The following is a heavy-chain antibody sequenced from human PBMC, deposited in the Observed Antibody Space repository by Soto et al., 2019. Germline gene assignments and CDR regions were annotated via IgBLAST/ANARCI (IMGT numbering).Heavy chain of an antibody. V-gene: IGHV3-23*01. CDR1: GFSFSSYA. CDR3: AKQGAAQGYVDV. Sequence: EVQLLESGGGLVQPGESLRLSCAASGFSFSSYAMSWVRQAPGKGLEWVSAISGSGGSAYYADSVKGRFTFSRDNSKDTLYLQMNSLRDEDTAVYYCAKQGAAQGYVDVWGKGTTVTVSS. D-gene: IGHD6-6*01. J-gene: IGHJ6*03. CDR2: ISGSGGSA.